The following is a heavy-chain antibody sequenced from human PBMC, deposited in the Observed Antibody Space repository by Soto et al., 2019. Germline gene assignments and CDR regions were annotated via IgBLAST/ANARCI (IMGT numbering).Heavy chain of an antibody. CDR1: GGSISSYY. J-gene: IGHJ6*02. V-gene: IGHV4-59*08. CDR3: ARLVSGSSGWYDNYGMDV. D-gene: IGHD6-19*01. Sequence: SETLSLTCTVSGGSISSYYWSWIRQPPGKGLEWIGYIYYSGSTNYNPSHKSRVTISVDTSKNQFSLKLSSVTAADTAVYYFARLVSGSSGWYDNYGMDVWGQGTTVTVSS. CDR2: IYYSGST.